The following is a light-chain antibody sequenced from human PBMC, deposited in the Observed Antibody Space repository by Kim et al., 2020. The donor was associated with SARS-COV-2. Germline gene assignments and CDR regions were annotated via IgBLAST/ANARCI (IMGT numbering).Light chain of an antibody. CDR3: AAWDGSLSGYV. V-gene: IGLV1-44*01. CDR1: SSNIGSHT. CDR2: SNN. Sequence: QSVLTQPPSASGTPGQRVTISCSGSSSNIGSHTVNWYQQLPGTAPKLPIYSNNQRPSGVPDRFSGSKSGTSASLAISGLQSEDEADYYCAAWDGSLSGYVFGTGTKVTVL. J-gene: IGLJ1*01.